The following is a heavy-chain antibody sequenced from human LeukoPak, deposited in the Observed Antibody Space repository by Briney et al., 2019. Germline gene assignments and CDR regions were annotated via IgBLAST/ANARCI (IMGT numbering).Heavy chain of an antibody. CDR3: ARDPFYGDADLDS. V-gene: IGHV3-74*01. Sequence: PGGSLRLSCAASGFTFSSYWMHWVRQAPGKGLVWVSRIKNDGTITTYADSVKGRFTISRDNAKNTLYLQMNSLRAEDTAVYYCARDPFYGDADLDSWGQGTLVTVSS. J-gene: IGHJ4*02. D-gene: IGHD4-17*01. CDR2: IKNDGTIT. CDR1: GFTFSSYW.